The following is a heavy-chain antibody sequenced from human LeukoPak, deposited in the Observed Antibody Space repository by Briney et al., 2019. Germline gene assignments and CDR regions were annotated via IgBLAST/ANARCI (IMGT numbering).Heavy chain of an antibody. CDR1: GFTVSSNS. CDR3: AKGVARFGYGALLDY. V-gene: IGHV3-23*01. D-gene: IGHD4/OR15-4a*01. CDR2: ISGSGGST. J-gene: IGHJ4*02. Sequence: GGSLRLSCTVSGFTVSSNSMSWVRQAPGKGLEWVSVISGSGGSTYYADSVKGRFTISRDNSKNTQYLQMNSLRTEDTDVYYCAKGVARFGYGALLDYWGQGTLVTVSS.